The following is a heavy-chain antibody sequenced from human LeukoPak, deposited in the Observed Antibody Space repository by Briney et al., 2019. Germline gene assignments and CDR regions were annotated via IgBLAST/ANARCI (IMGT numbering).Heavy chain of an antibody. J-gene: IGHJ4*02. CDR1: GFTFSSYW. Sequence: PAGGSLRLSCAASGFTFSSYWMHWVRQAPGKGLVWVSRINSDGSSTSYADSVKGRFTISRDNARNSLYLQMNSLRAEDTAVYYCAREGGEWELLRTFDYWGQGTLVTVSS. D-gene: IGHD1-26*01. CDR2: INSDGSST. CDR3: AREGGEWELLRTFDY. V-gene: IGHV3-74*01.